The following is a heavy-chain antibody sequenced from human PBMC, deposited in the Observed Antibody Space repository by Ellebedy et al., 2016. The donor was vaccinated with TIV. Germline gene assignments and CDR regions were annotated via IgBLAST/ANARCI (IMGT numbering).Heavy chain of an antibody. CDR1: GFTFSSYE. J-gene: IGHJ5*02. CDR3: ARSYGARTSGP. Sequence: GESLKISCAVSGFTFSSYEMNWVRPAPGKVLEWVSYISGSASVTAYADSVKGRFTISRDNARTSLYLQMNSLRVDDTAMYYCARSYGARTSGPWGQGTLVTVSS. D-gene: IGHD3-16*01. V-gene: IGHV3-48*03. CDR2: ISGSASVT.